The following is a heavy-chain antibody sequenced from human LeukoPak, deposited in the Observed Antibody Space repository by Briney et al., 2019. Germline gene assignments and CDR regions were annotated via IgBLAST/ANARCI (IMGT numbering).Heavy chain of an antibody. Sequence: ASVKVSCKASGYTFTNYYMHWVRQAPGQGLEWMGIINPNDGSTSYAQKFQGRVTMTRDTSTSTVYMELSSLRSEVTAVCYCARSAIIQGYYFDYWGQGTLVTVSS. D-gene: IGHD5-18*01. CDR1: GYTFTNYY. CDR3: ARSAIIQGYYFDY. J-gene: IGHJ4*02. CDR2: INPNDGST. V-gene: IGHV1-46*01.